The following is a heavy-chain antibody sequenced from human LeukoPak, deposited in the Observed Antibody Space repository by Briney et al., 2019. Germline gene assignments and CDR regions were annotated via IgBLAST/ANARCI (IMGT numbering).Heavy chain of an antibody. CDR2: INPKNAGT. V-gene: IGHV1-2*02. J-gene: IGHJ1*01. CDR3: ARIGISARGTNFHH. Sequence: ASVKVSCKASGYTFTGHYMHWVRQVPGQGLEWIGWINPKNAGTNYAQKFQGRVTMTRDTSISTVYMELSSLRSDDTAVYYCARIGISARGTNFHHWGQGTLVTVSS. CDR1: GYTFTGHY. D-gene: IGHD6-13*01.